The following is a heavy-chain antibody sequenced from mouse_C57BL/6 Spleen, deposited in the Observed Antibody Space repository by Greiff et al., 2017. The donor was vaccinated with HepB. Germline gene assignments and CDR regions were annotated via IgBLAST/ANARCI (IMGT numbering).Heavy chain of an antibody. Sequence: EVQRVESGAGLVKPGGSLKLSCAASGFTFSSYAMSWVRQTPEKRLEWVAYISSGGDYIYYADTVKGRFTISRDNARNPLYLQMSSLKSEDTAMYYCTRIWYPYAMDYWGQGTSVTVSS. V-gene: IGHV5-9-1*02. J-gene: IGHJ4*01. CDR3: TRIWYPYAMDY. CDR1: GFTFSSYA. D-gene: IGHD2-1*01. CDR2: ISSGGDYI.